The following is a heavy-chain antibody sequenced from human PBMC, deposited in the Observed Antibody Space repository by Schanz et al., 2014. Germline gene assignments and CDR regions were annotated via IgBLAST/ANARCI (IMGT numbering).Heavy chain of an antibody. V-gene: IGHV3-33*01. J-gene: IGHJ3*01. CDR2: ISYDGSFK. CDR3: ARELPGVVAFDF. Sequence: QVQLVESGGGVVQPGRSLRLSCAASGFNFGSHGMHWVRQAPGKGLEWVAVISYDGSFKNYADSVRGRITMSRDNSKNTRYLQINNLRADDTAVYYCARELPGVVAFDFWGQGTMVIVAA. D-gene: IGHD7-27*01. CDR1: GFNFGSHG.